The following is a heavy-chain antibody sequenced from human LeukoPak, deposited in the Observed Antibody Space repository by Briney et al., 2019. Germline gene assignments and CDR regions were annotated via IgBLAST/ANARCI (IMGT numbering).Heavy chain of an antibody. D-gene: IGHD4-17*01. J-gene: IGHJ6*02. Sequence: SEALSLTCAVSGGSIGSYYWSWLRQPPGRGLEWIGYIYYSGTTNYNPSLKSRVTISVVTSKNQFSLKLTSVTAADTAVYYCAREDPQTTVPEGLDVWGQGTTVTVSS. CDR2: IYYSGTT. CDR1: GGSIGSYY. CDR3: AREDPQTTVPEGLDV. V-gene: IGHV4-59*01.